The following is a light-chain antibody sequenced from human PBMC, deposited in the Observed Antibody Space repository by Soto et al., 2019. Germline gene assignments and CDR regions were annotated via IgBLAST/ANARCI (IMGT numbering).Light chain of an antibody. CDR3: QQRSNWPTIT. CDR2: DAS. J-gene: IGKJ5*01. Sequence: EIVLTQSPDTLSLSPGERATLSCRASQSVSSYLAWYQQKPGQAPRLLISDASNRATGIPARFSGSGSGTDFTLTISSLEPEDFAVYYCQQRSNWPTITFGQGTRLEIK. CDR1: QSVSSY. V-gene: IGKV3-11*01.